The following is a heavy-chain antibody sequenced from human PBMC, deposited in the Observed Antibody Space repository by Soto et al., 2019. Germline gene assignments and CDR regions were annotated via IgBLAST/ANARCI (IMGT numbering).Heavy chain of an antibody. CDR3: ARDSTHDYGDYGPAY. Sequence: QVQLVESGGGVVQPGRSLRLSCAASGFTFSSYGMHWVRQAPGKGLEWVAVIWYDGRNKYYADSVKGRFTISRDNSKNTLYLQVNSLRAVDTAVYYCARDSTHDYGDYGPAYWGQGTLVTVSS. V-gene: IGHV3-33*01. J-gene: IGHJ4*02. CDR1: GFTFSSYG. CDR2: IWYDGRNK. D-gene: IGHD4-17*01.